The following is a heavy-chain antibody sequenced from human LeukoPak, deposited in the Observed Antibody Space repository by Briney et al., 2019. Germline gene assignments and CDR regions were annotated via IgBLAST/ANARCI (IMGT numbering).Heavy chain of an antibody. CDR2: IIPSDGFT. J-gene: IGHJ4*02. Sequence: GASVKVSCKASGYTFSSYYVHWVRQAPGQGLEWMGMIIPSDGFTSYAQKFQGRVTMTRDMSTSTVYMELSSLRSDDTAVYYCAGAGRRLFGVLIPLSFDYWGQGTPVTVSS. CDR1: GYTFSSYY. CDR3: AGAGRRLFGVLIPLSFDY. V-gene: IGHV1-46*01. D-gene: IGHD3-3*01.